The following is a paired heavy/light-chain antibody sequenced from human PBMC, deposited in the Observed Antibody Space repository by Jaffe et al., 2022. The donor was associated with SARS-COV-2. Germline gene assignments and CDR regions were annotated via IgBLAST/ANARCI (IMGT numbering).Heavy chain of an antibody. D-gene: IGHD4-17*01. CDR1: GYSFTTFW. CDR3: ARGPPHDYGGHFDY. Sequence: EVQLVQSGAEVKKSGESLKISCEVFGYSFTTFWIGWVRQMPGKGLEWVGIIFPGDSDTRYSPSFQGLVTISADKSINTAYLQWSSLRASDSAVYYCARGPPHDYGGHFDYWGQGTLVTVTS. J-gene: IGHJ4*02. CDR2: IFPGDSDT. V-gene: IGHV5-51*01.
Light chain of an antibody. Sequence: SSELTQDPAVSVALGQTVRIPCLGDSLRTYSASWYQQKPGQAPVRVIYATNNRPSGIPDRFSGSSSGNTASLIITGAQAEDEADYYCNSRDSSGRRGVFGTGTRVTVL. J-gene: IGLJ1*01. V-gene: IGLV3-19*01. CDR3: NSRDSSGRRGV. CDR2: ATN. CDR1: SLRTYS.